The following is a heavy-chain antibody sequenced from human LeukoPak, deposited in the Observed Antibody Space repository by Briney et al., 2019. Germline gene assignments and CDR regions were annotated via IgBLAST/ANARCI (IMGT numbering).Heavy chain of an antibody. V-gene: IGHV3-30*02. CDR1: GFTFSGYG. D-gene: IGHD3-22*01. Sequence: GGSLRLSCAASGFTFSGYGMHWVRQAPGKGLEWVAFIRYDGSNKYYADSVKGRFTISRDNSKDTLYLQMNSLRAEDTAVYYCAKDDYYDTSGYRDWGQGTLVTVSS. CDR2: IRYDGSNK. J-gene: IGHJ4*02. CDR3: AKDDYYDTSGYRD.